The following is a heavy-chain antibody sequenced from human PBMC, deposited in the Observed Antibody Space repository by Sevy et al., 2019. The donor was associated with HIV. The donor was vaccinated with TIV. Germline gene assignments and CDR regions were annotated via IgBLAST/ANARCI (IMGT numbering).Heavy chain of an antibody. CDR3: AKDLGSAKGDRYYDYGIDV. CDR2: ISWNSGSI. Sequence: GGSLRLSCAASGFTFDDYAMHWVRQAPGKGLEWVSGISWNSGSIGYADSVKGRFTISRDNAKNSLYLQMNSLRAEDTAVYYCAKDLGSAKGDRYYDYGIDVWGQGTTVTVSS. D-gene: IGHD1-1*01. J-gene: IGHJ6*02. CDR1: GFTFDDYA. V-gene: IGHV3-9*01.